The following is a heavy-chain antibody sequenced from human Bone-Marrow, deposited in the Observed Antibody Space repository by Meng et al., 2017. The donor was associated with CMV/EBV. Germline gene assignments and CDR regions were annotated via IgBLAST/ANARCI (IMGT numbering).Heavy chain of an antibody. V-gene: IGHV3-30-3*01. Sequence: GESLKISCAASGFTFSSYAMHWVRQAPGKGLEWVAVISYDGSNKYYADSVKGRFTISRDNSKNTLYLQMNSLRAEDTAVYYCATGAVAGICGYWGQGTLVPVSS. J-gene: IGHJ4*02. CDR3: ATGAVAGICGY. D-gene: IGHD6-19*01. CDR2: ISYDGSNK. CDR1: GFTFSSYA.